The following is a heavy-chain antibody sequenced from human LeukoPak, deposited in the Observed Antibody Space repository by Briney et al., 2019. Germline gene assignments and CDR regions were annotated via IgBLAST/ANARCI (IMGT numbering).Heavy chain of an antibody. CDR3: ARDESFDY. Sequence: PSQTLSLTCTVSGGSISSGSYYWNWIRQPAGQGLEWIGSIYHSGSTYYNPSLKSRVTISVDTSKNQFSLKLSSVTAADTAVYYCARDESFDYWGQGTLVTVSS. CDR1: GGSISSGSYY. CDR2: IYHSGST. J-gene: IGHJ4*02. V-gene: IGHV4-61*02.